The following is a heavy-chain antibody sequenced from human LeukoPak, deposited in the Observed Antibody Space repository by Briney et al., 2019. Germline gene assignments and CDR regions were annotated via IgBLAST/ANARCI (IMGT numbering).Heavy chain of an antibody. Sequence: ASVKVSCKASGYTFTSYDINWVRQATGQGLEWMGWMNPNSGNTGYAQKFQGRVTITADESTSTAYMELSSLRSEDTAVYYCARVQSSRASRWFDPWGQGTLVTVSS. CDR3: ARVQSSRASRWFDP. CDR2: MNPNSGNT. D-gene: IGHD1-26*01. CDR1: GYTFTSYD. V-gene: IGHV1-8*03. J-gene: IGHJ5*02.